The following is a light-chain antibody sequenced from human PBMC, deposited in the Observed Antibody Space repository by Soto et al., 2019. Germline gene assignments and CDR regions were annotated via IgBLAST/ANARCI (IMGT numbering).Light chain of an antibody. Sequence: QSVLTQPPSASGTPGQRVTISCSGSSSNIGSKTVNWYRQLPGTAPKLLIYSNNQRPSGVPDRFSGSKSGTSASLAISGLQSEDEADYYCAAWDDSLNGYVVFGGGTKLTVL. CDR1: SSNIGSKT. J-gene: IGLJ2*01. V-gene: IGLV1-44*01. CDR2: SNN. CDR3: AAWDDSLNGYVV.